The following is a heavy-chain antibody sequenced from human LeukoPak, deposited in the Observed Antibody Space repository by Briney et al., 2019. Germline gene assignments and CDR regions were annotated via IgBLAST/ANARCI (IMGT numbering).Heavy chain of an antibody. V-gene: IGHV3-15*01. Sequence: PGGSLRLSCAASGFTFSNAWMSWVRQAPGKGLEWVGRIKSKTDGGTTDYAAPVKGRFTISRDDSKNTLYLQMNSLKTEDTAVYYCTTLYHYDSSGYYYIDQGDFDYWGQGTLVTVSS. CDR2: IKSKTDGGTT. CDR1: GFTFSNAW. J-gene: IGHJ4*02. D-gene: IGHD3-22*01. CDR3: TTLYHYDSSGYYYIDQGDFDY.